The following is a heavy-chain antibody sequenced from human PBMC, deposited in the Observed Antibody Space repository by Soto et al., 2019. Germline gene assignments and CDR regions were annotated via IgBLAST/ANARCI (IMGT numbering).Heavy chain of an antibody. CDR1: GYTFTSYG. Sequence: ASVKVSCKASGYTFTSYGISWVRQAPGQGLEWMGWISAYNGNTNYAQKLQGRVTMTTDTSTSTAYMELRSLRSDDTAVYYCARDGAYCGGDCYSTPYYYYGMDVWGQGTTVTVSS. CDR3: ARDGAYCGGDCYSTPYYYYGMDV. CDR2: ISAYNGNT. D-gene: IGHD2-21*02. V-gene: IGHV1-18*01. J-gene: IGHJ6*02.